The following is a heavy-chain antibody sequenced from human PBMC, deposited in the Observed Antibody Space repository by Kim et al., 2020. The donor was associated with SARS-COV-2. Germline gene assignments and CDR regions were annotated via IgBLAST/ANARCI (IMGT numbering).Heavy chain of an antibody. CDR3: ASSYCSSTSCYALSLAFDI. V-gene: IGHV3-7*01. Sequence: GGSLRLSCAXSGFTFSSYWMSWVRQAPGKGLEWVANIKQDGSEKYYVDSVKGRFTISRDNAKNSLYLQMNSLRAEDTAVYYCASSYCSSTSCYALSLAFDIWGQGTMVTVSS. D-gene: IGHD2-2*01. CDR2: IKQDGSEK. CDR1: GFTFSSYW. J-gene: IGHJ3*02.